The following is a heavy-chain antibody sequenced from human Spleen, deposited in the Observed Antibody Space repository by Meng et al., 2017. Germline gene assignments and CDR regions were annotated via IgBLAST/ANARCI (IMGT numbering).Heavy chain of an antibody. J-gene: IGHJ4*02. CDR2: INPKSGDT. CDR3: ARDEDISAAGKLFGDY. D-gene: IGHD6-25*01. Sequence: QAQLVQSGAEVKKPGASVKVPCKPSGYNFPDYYIHWVRRAPGQGLEWMGRINPKSGDTHYAQKFQARVTMTGDTSISTAYMELSGLRSDDTAMYYCARDEDISAAGKLFGDYWGQGTLVTVSS. V-gene: IGHV1-2*06. CDR1: GYNFPDYY.